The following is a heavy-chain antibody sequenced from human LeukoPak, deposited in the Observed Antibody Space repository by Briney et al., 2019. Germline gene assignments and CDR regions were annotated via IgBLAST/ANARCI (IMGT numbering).Heavy chain of an antibody. CDR3: ARGGGYCSGGSCPYYFDY. V-gene: IGHV1-8*01. CDR2: MNPNSGNT. J-gene: IGHJ4*02. CDR1: GYTFTSCD. Sequence: ASVKVSCKASGYTFTSCDINWVRQATGQGLEWMGWMNPNSGNTGYAQKFQGRVTMATDTSISTAYMELSSLTSEDTAVYYCARGGGYCSGGSCPYYFDYWGQGTLVTVSS. D-gene: IGHD2-15*01.